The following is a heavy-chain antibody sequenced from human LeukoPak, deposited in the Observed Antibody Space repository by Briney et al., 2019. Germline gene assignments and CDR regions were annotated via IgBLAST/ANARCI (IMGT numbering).Heavy chain of an antibody. CDR3: ARPYCSGGSCYSRFDY. J-gene: IGHJ4*02. D-gene: IGHD2-15*01. V-gene: IGHV1-69*13. Sequence: SVKVSCKASGGTFSSYAISRVRQAPGQGLEWMGGIIPIFGTANYAQKFQGRVTITADESTSTAYMELSSLRSEDTAVYYCARPYCSGGSCYSRFDYWGQGTLVTVSS. CDR1: GGTFSSYA. CDR2: IIPIFGTA.